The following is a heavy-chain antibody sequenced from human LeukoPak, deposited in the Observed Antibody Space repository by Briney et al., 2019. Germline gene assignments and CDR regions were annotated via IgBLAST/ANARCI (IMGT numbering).Heavy chain of an antibody. J-gene: IGHJ4*02. V-gene: IGHV1-69*13. D-gene: IGHD2-21*02. CDR3: ARDRSAEYCGGDCYSGGRFDY. Sequence: GASVKASCKASGGTFSSYAISWVRQAPGQGLEWMGGIIPIFGTANYAQKFQGRVTITADESTSTAYMELSSLRSEDTAVYYCARDRSAEYCGGDCYSGGRFDYWGQGTLVTVSS. CDR1: GGTFSSYA. CDR2: IIPIFGTA.